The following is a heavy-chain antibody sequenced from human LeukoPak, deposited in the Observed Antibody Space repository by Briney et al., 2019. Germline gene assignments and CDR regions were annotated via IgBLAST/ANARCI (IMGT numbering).Heavy chain of an antibody. Sequence: GGSLRLSCAASGSTFSSYGMHWVRQAPGKGLEWAAVISYDGSNKYYADSVKGRFTISRDNSKNTLYLQMNSLRAEDTAVYYCAKEMATYYWYFDLWGRGTLVTVSS. CDR3: AKEMATYYWYFDL. V-gene: IGHV3-30*18. CDR2: ISYDGSNK. J-gene: IGHJ2*01. CDR1: GSTFSSYG. D-gene: IGHD5-24*01.